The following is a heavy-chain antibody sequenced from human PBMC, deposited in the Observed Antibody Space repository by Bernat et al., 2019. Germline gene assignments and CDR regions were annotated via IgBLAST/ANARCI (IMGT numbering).Heavy chain of an antibody. CDR3: ARDRGGGYCTNGVCYNFYYGMDV. Sequence: EVQLVESGGGLVQPGGSLRLSCAASGFTFSSYWMSWVRQAPGKGLEWVANIKQDGSEKYCVDSVKGRFTISRDNAKNSLYLQMNSLRAEDTAVYYCARDRGGGYCTNGVCYNFYYGMDVWGQGTTVTVSS. CDR2: IKQDGSEK. J-gene: IGHJ6*02. CDR1: GFTFSSYW. V-gene: IGHV3-7*03. D-gene: IGHD2-8*01.